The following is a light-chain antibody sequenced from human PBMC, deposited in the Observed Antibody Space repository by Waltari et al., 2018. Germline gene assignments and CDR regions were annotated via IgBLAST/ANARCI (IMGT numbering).Light chain of an antibody. CDR1: QSVSKY. CDR2: HAS. J-gene: IGKJ1*01. CDR3: QHYVSLPAT. Sequence: EIVLTHSPGTPFFSPGGRATLSCRASQSVSKYLAWYQQKPGQAPRLLIYHASTRASGIPDRFSGSGYGTDFSLTISRLEAEDFAVYYCQHYVSLPATFGQGTKVEIK. V-gene: IGKV3-20*01.